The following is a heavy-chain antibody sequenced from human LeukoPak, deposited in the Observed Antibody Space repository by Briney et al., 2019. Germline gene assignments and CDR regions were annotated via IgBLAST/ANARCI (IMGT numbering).Heavy chain of an antibody. CDR2: INPNSGGT. V-gene: IGHV1-2*02. CDR1: GYTFTGYY. D-gene: IGHD3-22*01. CDR3: ARDQPVTMIVVDSLAFDI. J-gene: IGHJ3*02. Sequence: ASVKVSCKASGYTFTGYYMHWVRQAPGQGLEWMGWINPNSGGTNYAQKLQGRVTMTTDTSTSTAYMELRSLRSDDTAVYYCARDQPVTMIVVDSLAFDIWGQGTMVTVSS.